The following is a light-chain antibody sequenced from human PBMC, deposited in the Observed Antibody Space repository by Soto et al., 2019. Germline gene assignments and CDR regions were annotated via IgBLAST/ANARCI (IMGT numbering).Light chain of an antibody. J-gene: IGKJ3*01. V-gene: IGKV3-20*01. CDR2: GAS. Sequence: EIVLTQSPGTLSLSPGERATLSCRASQSVSSSYLAWYQQKPGQAPRLLIYGASSRATGIPDRFSGSGSGTDFTLTINRLEPEDFAVYYCQQYGSSPPAFTFGPGTQVDIK. CDR3: QQYGSSPPAFT. CDR1: QSVSSSY.